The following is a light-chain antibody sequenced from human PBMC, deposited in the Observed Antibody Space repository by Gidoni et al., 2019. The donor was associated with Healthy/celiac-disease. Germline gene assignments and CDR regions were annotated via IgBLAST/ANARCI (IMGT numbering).Light chain of an antibody. V-gene: IGKV2-28*01. J-gene: IGKJ1*01. CDR1: QSLLHSNGYNY. CDR2: LGS. Sequence: TPGEPDSISCRSSQSLLHSNGYNYLDWDLQKPGQSPQLLIDLGSNRASGVPDRFSGSGSGTDFTLKISRVEAEDVGVYYCMQALQTPRTFGQGTKVEIK. CDR3: MQALQTPRT.